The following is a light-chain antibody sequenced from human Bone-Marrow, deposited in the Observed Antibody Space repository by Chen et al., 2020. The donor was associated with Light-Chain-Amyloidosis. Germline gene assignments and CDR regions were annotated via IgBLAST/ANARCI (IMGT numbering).Light chain of an antibody. CDR3: QCYKGSSQGV. CDR1: SGSIATNY. CDR2: EDD. V-gene: IGLV6-57*01. Sequence: NFMLTQPHSVSESPGKTVIISCTRSSGSIATNYVQWYQQRPGSSPTTVIYEDDQRPSGAPDRCSGSSDRASKTASLTMSGLKTEEEADYYCQCYKGSSQGVFGGGTKLTVL. J-gene: IGLJ3*02.